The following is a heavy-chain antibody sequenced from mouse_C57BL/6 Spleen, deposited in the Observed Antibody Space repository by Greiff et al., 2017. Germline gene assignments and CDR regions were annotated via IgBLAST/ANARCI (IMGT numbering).Heavy chain of an antibody. J-gene: IGHJ2*01. CDR2: IDPSDSET. CDR1: GYTFTSYW. D-gene: IGHD1-1*01. CDR3: ARSRTTVALHFDY. V-gene: IGHV1-52*01. Sequence: QVQLQQPGAELVRPGSSVKLSCKASGYTFTSYWMHWVKQRPIQGLEWIGNIDPSDSETHYNQKFKDKATLTVDKSSSTAYMQLSSLTSEDSAVYYCARSRTTVALHFDYWGQGTTLTVSS.